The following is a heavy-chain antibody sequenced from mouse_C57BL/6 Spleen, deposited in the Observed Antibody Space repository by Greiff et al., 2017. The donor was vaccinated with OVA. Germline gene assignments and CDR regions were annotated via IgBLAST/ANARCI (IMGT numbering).Heavy chain of an antibody. CDR2: IHPSDSDT. V-gene: IGHV1-74*01. CDR1: GYTFTSYW. D-gene: IGHD4-1*01. CDR3: APLANWDWYFDV. Sequence: QVQLKQPGAELVKPGASVKVSCKASGYTFTSYWMHWVKQRPGQGLEWIGRIHPSDSDTNYNQKFKGKATLTVDKSSSTAYMQLSSLTSEDSAVYYCAPLANWDWYFDVWGTGTTVTVSS. J-gene: IGHJ1*03.